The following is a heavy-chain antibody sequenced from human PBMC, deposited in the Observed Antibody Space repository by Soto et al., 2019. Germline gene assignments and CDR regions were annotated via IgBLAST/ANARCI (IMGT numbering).Heavy chain of an antibody. CDR1: GGSISSSSYY. Sequence: SETLSLTCTVSGGSISSSSYYWGWIRQPPGKGLEWIGSIYYSGSTYYNPSLKSRVTISVDTSKNQFSLKLSSVTAADTAVYYCARHEFVYERLFDIWGQGTMVTVSS. V-gene: IGHV4-39*01. J-gene: IGHJ3*02. D-gene: IGHD5-12*01. CDR2: IYYSGST. CDR3: ARHEFVYERLFDI.